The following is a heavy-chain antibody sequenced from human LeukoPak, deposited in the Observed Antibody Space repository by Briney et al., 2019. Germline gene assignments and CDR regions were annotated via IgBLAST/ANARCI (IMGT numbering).Heavy chain of an antibody. Sequence: GGSLRLSCAASGFTISSSYMSWVRQVPGKGLEWVSCIYGADTIYYADFVKDRFTISRDSNRNILYLQMNRLRADDTAVYYCARGARGAYFDYWGQGTPVTVSS. CDR3: ARGARGAYFDY. D-gene: IGHD4/OR15-4a*01. CDR1: GFTISSSY. J-gene: IGHJ4*02. CDR2: IYGADTI. V-gene: IGHV3-66*01.